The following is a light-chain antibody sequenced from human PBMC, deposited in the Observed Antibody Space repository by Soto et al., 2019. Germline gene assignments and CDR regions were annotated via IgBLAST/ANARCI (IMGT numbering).Light chain of an antibody. J-gene: IGLJ2*01. V-gene: IGLV1-44*01. Sequence: QSALTQPPSASGPPWQRVTISCSGRASNIGSNFVSWYQVVPGTAPKLLIYTNSHRPSGVPDRFSGSRSGTSASLDISGLQSDDEADYFCATWDDNVKGPVFGGGTKVTVL. CDR1: ASNIGSNF. CDR3: ATWDDNVKGPV. CDR2: TNS.